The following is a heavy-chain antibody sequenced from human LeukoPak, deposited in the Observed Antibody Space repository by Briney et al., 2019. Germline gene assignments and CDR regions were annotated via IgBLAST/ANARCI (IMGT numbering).Heavy chain of an antibody. Sequence: KPSETLSLTCSVSGASISNNYWNWIRQSAGKGLEWIGRLYNSGGINYNPSLKSRVTMSVDTSKNQFSLKLRSVTAADTAVYYCTRSTDLLEWLSFDSWGQGTLVTVSS. CDR2: LYNSGGI. J-gene: IGHJ4*02. D-gene: IGHD3-3*01. CDR3: TRSTDLLEWLSFDS. V-gene: IGHV4-4*07. CDR1: GASISNNY.